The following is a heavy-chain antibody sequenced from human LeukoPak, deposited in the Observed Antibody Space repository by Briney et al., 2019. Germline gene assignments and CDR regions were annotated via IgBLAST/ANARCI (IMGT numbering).Heavy chain of an antibody. V-gene: IGHV3-30-3*01. Sequence: PGGSLRLSCAASGFTFSSYAMHWVRQAPGKGLEWVAVISYDGSNKYYADSVKGRFTISRDNSKNTLYLQMNSLRAEDTAVYYCARDVLIFSVAGYYGMDVWGQGTTVTVSS. CDR2: ISYDGSNK. D-gene: IGHD6-19*01. J-gene: IGHJ6*02. CDR3: ARDVLIFSVAGYYGMDV. CDR1: GFTFSSYA.